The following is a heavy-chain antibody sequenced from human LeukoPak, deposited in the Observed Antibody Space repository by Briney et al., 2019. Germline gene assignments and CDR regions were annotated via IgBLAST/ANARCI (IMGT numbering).Heavy chain of an antibody. D-gene: IGHD3-3*01. V-gene: IGHV4-4*07. CDR2: IYTSGST. J-gene: IGHJ6*02. Sequence: PSETLSLTCTVSGGSISSYYWSWIRQPAGKGLEWIGRIYTSGSTNYNPSLKSRVTMSVDTSKNQFSLKLSSVTAADTAVYYCACGLLSVDYYGMDVWGQGTTVTVSS. CDR3: ACGLLSVDYYGMDV. CDR1: GGSISSYY.